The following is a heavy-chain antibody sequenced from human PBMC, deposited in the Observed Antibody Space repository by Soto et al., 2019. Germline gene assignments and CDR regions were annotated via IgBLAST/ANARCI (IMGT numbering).Heavy chain of an antibody. CDR2: IIHIFGAA. Sequence: QVQLVQSGAEVKKPGSSVKVSCKASGGTFSNYVDNCVHQAPGQGLEWMGRIIHIFGAANYAQKFQGRVTITADKSTSTAYMELSSLRSEDTAVYYCARVMTRTVVPYFDFWGQGTLVTVSS. CDR1: GGTFSNYV. CDR3: ARVMTRTVVPYFDF. V-gene: IGHV1-69*06. D-gene: IGHD1-7*01. J-gene: IGHJ4*02.